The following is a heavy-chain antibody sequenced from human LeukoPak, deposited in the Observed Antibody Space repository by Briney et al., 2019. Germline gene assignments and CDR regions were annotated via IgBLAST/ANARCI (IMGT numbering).Heavy chain of an antibody. D-gene: IGHD3-3*01. CDR1: RFTFSDYY. Sequence: GGSLRLSCAASRFTFSDYYMSWIRQAPGKGLEWVSYISSSGYTIYYADSVKGRFTISRDNAKNSLYLQMNSLRAEDTAVYYCARDGGPRGHITIFGGVTPQGYMDVWGKGTTVTVSS. CDR2: ISSSGYTI. V-gene: IGHV3-11*04. CDR3: ARDGGPRGHITIFGGVTPQGYMDV. J-gene: IGHJ6*03.